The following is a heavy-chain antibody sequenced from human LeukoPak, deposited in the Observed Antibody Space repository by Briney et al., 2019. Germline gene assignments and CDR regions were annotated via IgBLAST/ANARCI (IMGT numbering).Heavy chain of an antibody. Sequence: PGGSLRLSCAASGFTFSTYAMTWVRQAPGKGLEWVSGISGSGASTYYADSVRGRFTISRDNSKYTLYLQMNSLRAEDTALYYCAKAIRQNRDLYDYWGQGTLVTVSS. D-gene: IGHD1-14*01. CDR1: GFTFSTYA. V-gene: IGHV3-23*01. J-gene: IGHJ4*02. CDR3: AKAIRQNRDLYDY. CDR2: ISGSGAST.